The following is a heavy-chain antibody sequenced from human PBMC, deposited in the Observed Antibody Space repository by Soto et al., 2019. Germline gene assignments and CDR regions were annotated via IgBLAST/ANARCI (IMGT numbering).Heavy chain of an antibody. Sequence: SNTLSLTCTVSGASINTYYWSWIRQPPGKGLEWIGYIYNTGSTNYNPSLKSRVTISIDTPKNQFSLKLTSVTAADTAVYYCARVPQLVVFDSWGQGTLFTVPS. CDR1: GASINTYY. CDR3: ARVPQLVVFDS. V-gene: IGHV4-59*07. J-gene: IGHJ4*02. CDR2: IYNTGST. D-gene: IGHD6-6*01.